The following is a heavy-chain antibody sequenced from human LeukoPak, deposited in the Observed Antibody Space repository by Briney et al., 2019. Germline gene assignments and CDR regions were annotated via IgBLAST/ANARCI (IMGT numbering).Heavy chain of an antibody. CDR3: AKDIRITMVRGVIDY. V-gene: IGHV3-30*18. CDR1: GFTFSSYG. Sequence: GGSLRLSCAASGFTFSSYGMHWVRQAPGKGLEWVAVISYDGSNKYYADSVKGRFTISRDNSKNTLYLQMNSLRAEDTAVYYCAKDIRITMVRGVIDYWGRGTLVTVSS. CDR2: ISYDGSNK. D-gene: IGHD3-10*01. J-gene: IGHJ4*02.